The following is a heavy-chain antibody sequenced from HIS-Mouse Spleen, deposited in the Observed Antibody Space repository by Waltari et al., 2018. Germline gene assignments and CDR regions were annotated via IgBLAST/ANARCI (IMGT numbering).Heavy chain of an antibody. CDR2: IYYSGST. V-gene: IGHV4-39*07. CDR3: AREIPYSSSWYDWYFDL. J-gene: IGHJ2*01. Sequence: QLQLQESGPGLVKPSETLSLTCNVSGGSISRSSYYWVWIRQPPGKGLEWIGSIYYSGSTYYNPSLKSRVTISVDTSKNQFSLKLSSVTAADTAVYYCAREIPYSSSWYDWYFDLWGRGTLVTVSS. D-gene: IGHD6-13*01. CDR1: GGSISRSSYY.